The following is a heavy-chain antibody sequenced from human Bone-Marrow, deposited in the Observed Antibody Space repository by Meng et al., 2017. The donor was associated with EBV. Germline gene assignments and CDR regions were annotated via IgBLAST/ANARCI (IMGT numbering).Heavy chain of an antibody. V-gene: IGHV1-69*01. CDR1: GGTFTSDV. D-gene: IGHD3-10*01. Sequence: QVLGGHAGAEVKRLGSAGTVSCKTSGGTFTSDVISWVRQAPGQGLEWMGGLIPMSGAPNYAQKFQGRITITADESTSTHYMDLSSLRSEDTAVYYCASESGRGYTPDYWGQGTLVTVSS. CDR2: LIPMSGAP. J-gene: IGHJ4*02. CDR3: ASESGRGYTPDY.